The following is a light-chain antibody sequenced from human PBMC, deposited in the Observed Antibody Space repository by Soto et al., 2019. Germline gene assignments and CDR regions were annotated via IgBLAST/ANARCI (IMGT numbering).Light chain of an antibody. CDR2: DAS. CDR1: QGIGSA. V-gene: IGKV1-13*02. J-gene: IGKJ4*01. CDR3: QNFRSSAIS. Sequence: AIQLTQSPSSLSASVGDRVSITCRASQGIGSALAWYQLKPGAAPALLIYDASTLESGVPSRFSGRRSGADFTLTISSLQPEDFATYYCQNFRSSAISFGGGTKVDIK.